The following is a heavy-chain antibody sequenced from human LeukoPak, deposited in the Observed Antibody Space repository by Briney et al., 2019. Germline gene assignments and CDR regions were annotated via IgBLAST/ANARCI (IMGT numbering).Heavy chain of an antibody. CDR1: GYSITSGQY. Sequence: SQTLSLTCTVSGYSITSGQYWGWIRQPPEKGLEWIGTIFHSGSTYYNPSLKSRVTISVDTSKNQFSLKLSSVTAADTAVYFCARVGYYPDYYMDVWGKGTTVTVSS. D-gene: IGHD2-21*01. CDR2: IFHSGST. CDR3: ARVGYYPDYYMDV. V-gene: IGHV4-38-2*02. J-gene: IGHJ6*03.